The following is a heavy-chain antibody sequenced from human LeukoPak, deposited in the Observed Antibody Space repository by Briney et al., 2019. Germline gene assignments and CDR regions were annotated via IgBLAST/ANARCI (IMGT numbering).Heavy chain of an antibody. Sequence: GGSLRLSCAASGFTFSSYSMNWVRQAPGKGLKWVSSISSSSSYIYYADSVKGRFTISRDNAKNSLYLQMNSLRAEDAAVYYCARYTAAAGRDWGQGTLVTVPS. V-gene: IGHV3-21*01. CDR1: GFTFSSYS. D-gene: IGHD6-13*01. CDR3: ARYTAAAGRD. CDR2: ISSSSSYI. J-gene: IGHJ4*02.